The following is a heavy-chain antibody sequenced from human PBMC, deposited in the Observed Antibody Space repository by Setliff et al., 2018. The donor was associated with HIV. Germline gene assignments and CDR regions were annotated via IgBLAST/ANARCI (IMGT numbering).Heavy chain of an antibody. CDR3: ARAAAGNTGPFDL. D-gene: IGHD4-17*01. V-gene: IGHV4-4*07. Sequence: SETLSLTCTVSDSGTYYWSWIRQPAGKGLEWIGRVSSRGDTNYNPSLKSRVAMSVNTSKNQFSLKLTSVTASDTAVYYCARAAAGNTGPFDLWGQGSPVTVSS. CDR1: DSGTYY. CDR2: VSSRGDT. J-gene: IGHJ4*02.